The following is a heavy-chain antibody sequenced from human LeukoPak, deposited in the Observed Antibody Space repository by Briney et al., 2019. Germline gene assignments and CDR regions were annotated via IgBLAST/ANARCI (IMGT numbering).Heavy chain of an antibody. CDR1: GFTFSDYY. CDR3: ARELITGTYTSGWLGY. J-gene: IGHJ4*02. CDR2: ISSSGSTI. Sequence: GGSLRLSCAASGFTFSDYYMSWIRRAPGKGLEWVSYISSSGSTIYYADSVKGRFTIFRDNAQNSLYLQMNSPRAGDTAVYYCARELITGTYTSGWLGYWGQGTLVTVSS. D-gene: IGHD6-19*01. V-gene: IGHV3-11*01.